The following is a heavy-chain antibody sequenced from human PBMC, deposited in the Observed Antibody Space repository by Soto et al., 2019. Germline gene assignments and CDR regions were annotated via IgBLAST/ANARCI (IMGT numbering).Heavy chain of an antibody. CDR2: IHYSGST. CDR3: ASQHYYDSSGYYVVY. J-gene: IGHJ4*02. Sequence: SETLSLTCTVSGGSISSGGYYWGWIRQPPGKGLEWIGNIHYSGSTYYDSSLKSRVTISIDTSKNQFSLKLSSVTATDTAVYYCASQHYYDSSGYYVVYWGQGTLVTVSS. D-gene: IGHD3-22*01. CDR1: GGSISSGGYY. V-gene: IGHV4-39*01.